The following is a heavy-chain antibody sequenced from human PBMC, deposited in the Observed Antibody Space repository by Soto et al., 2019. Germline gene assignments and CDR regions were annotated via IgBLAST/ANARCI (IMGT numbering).Heavy chain of an antibody. J-gene: IGHJ3*02. CDR3: ARHRTTLPHDAFDI. D-gene: IGHD4-17*01. V-gene: IGHV5-51*01. CDR2: IYPGDSDT. Sequence: LRISCKGSGYSFTSYWIGWVRQMAGKGLEWMGRIYPGDSDTRYTPSLHGQVTISAHTSISTAYLQSSSLKASATAMSSCARHRTTLPHDAFDIWGQVTRATVS. CDR1: GYSFTSYW.